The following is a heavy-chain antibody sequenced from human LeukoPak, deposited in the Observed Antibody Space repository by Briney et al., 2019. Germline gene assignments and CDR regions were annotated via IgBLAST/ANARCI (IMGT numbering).Heavy chain of an antibody. J-gene: IGHJ4*02. CDR1: GFTFSSYG. Sequence: PGRSLRLSCAASGFTFSSYGMHWVRQAPGKGLEWVAVISYDGSNKYYADSVKGRFTISRDNSKNTLYLQMNSLRAEDTAVYYCAKPLRDSSGRYQEYYFDYWGQGTLVTVSS. CDR3: AKPLRDSSGRYQEYYFDY. D-gene: IGHD6-19*01. CDR2: ISYDGSNK. V-gene: IGHV3-30*18.